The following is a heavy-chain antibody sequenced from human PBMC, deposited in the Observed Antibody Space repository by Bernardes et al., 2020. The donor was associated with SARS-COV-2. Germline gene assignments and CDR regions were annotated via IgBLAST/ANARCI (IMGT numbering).Heavy chain of an antibody. D-gene: IGHD3-3*01. V-gene: IGHV4-34*01. CDR1: GGSFSGYY. CDR3: ARRRYDFWSGYYRLGYFDY. Sequence: SETLSLTCAVYGGSFSGYYWSWIRQPPGKGLEWIGEINHSGSTNYNPSLKSRVTISVDTSKNQFSLKLSSVTAADTAVYYCARRRYDFWSGYYRLGYFDYWGQGTLVTVSS. J-gene: IGHJ4*02. CDR2: INHSGST.